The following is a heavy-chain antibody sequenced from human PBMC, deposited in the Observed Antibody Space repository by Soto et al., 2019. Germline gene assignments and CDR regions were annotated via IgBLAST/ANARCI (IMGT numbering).Heavy chain of an antibody. J-gene: IGHJ4*02. CDR1: GGSISSYY. D-gene: IGHD2-15*01. V-gene: IGHV4-59*01. Sequence: SETLSLTCTVSGGSISSYYWSWIRQPPGKGLEWIGYIYHSGSTNYNPSLKSRVTISVDTSKNQFSLKLSSVTAADTAVYYCARGEEDGGFDYWGQGTLVTSPQ. CDR3: ARGEEDGGFDY. CDR2: IYHSGST.